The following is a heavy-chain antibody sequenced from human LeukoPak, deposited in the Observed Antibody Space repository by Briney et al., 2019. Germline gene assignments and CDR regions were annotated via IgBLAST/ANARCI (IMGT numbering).Heavy chain of an antibody. CDR2: IRYDGSNK. D-gene: IGHD3-22*01. J-gene: IGHJ4*02. V-gene: IGHV3-30*02. CDR3: APGEYYYDSSGYQDY. Sequence: PGGSLRLSCAASGFTFSSYGMHWVRQAPAKGLEWVAFIRYDGSNKYYADSVKGRFTLSRDNSKNTLYLQMNSLRAEDTAVYYCAPGEYYYDSSGYQDYWGQGTLVTVSS. CDR1: GFTFSSYG.